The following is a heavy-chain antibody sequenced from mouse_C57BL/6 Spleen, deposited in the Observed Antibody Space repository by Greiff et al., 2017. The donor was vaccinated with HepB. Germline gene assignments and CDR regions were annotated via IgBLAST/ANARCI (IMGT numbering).Heavy chain of an antibody. Sequence: VQLQQSGAELVRPGPSVKLSCKASGYAFTNYLIEWVKQRPGQGLEWIGVINPGSGGTNYNEKFKGKATLTADKSSSTAYMQLSSLTSEDSTVYVCARSVYYYGSSPAWFAYWGQGTLVTVSA. D-gene: IGHD1-1*01. CDR2: INPGSGGT. CDR1: GYAFTNYL. V-gene: IGHV1-54*01. CDR3: ARSVYYYGSSPAWFAY. J-gene: IGHJ3*01.